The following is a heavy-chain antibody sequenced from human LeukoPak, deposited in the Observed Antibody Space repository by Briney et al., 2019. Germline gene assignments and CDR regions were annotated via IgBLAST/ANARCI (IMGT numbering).Heavy chain of an antibody. CDR3: AREMGWNYGDY. CDR1: GFTFSSYW. V-gene: IGHV3-7*05. Sequence: PGGSLRLSCAASGFTFSSYWMTWVRQAPGKGLEGVANIKKDGSEKYYVDSVRGRFTISRDNAKSSLYLQMNSLRAEDTAVYYCAREMGWNYGDYWGQGTLVTVSS. D-gene: IGHD1-7*01. CDR2: IKKDGSEK. J-gene: IGHJ4*02.